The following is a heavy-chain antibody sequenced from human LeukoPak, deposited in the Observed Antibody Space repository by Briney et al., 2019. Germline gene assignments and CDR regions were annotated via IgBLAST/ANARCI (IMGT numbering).Heavy chain of an antibody. D-gene: IGHD3-22*01. CDR3: ARDLYGSGYFMYYFDY. V-gene: IGHV3-33*01. J-gene: IGHJ4*02. Sequence: GGSLRLSCAASGFTFSSYGMHWVRQAPGKGLEWVPVIWYDGSNKYYADSVKGRFTISRDNSKNTLYLQMNSLRAEDTAVYYCARDLYGSGYFMYYFDYWGQGTLVTVSS. CDR1: GFTFSSYG. CDR2: IWYDGSNK.